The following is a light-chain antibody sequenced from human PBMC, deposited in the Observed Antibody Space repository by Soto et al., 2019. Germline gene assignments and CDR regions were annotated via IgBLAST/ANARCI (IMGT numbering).Light chain of an antibody. J-gene: IGKJ4*02. CDR3: QQYNNLPPERT. CDR2: GAS. V-gene: IGKV3-15*01. Sequence: EIVMTQSPATLSVSPGERATLSCRARQSVGSNLAWYQQKPGQAPRLLIYGASTRATGIPARFSGSGSGTDFTVTISRMKSEDFAIYFWQQYNNLPPERTFGEGTKVEIK. CDR1: QSVGSN.